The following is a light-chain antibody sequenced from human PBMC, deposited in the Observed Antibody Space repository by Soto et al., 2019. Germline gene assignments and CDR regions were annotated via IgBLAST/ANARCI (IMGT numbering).Light chain of an antibody. CDR1: SSDVGAYNY. V-gene: IGLV2-14*03. J-gene: IGLJ3*02. CDR2: DVN. Sequence: QSALTQPASVSGSPGQSITIPCTGSSSDVGAYNYVSWYQQHPGKVPKLMIYDVNNRPSGVSNRFSGSKSGNTASLTISGLQAEDEADYYCTSYTNPNTRVFGGGTKVTVL. CDR3: TSYTNPNTRV.